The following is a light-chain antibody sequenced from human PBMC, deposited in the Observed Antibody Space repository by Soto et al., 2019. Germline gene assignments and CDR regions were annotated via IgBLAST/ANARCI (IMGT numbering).Light chain of an antibody. V-gene: IGKV3-15*01. CDR1: QSVSSN. Sequence: EIVMTQSPATLSVSPGXRATLSCRASQSVSSNLAWYQQKPGQAPRLLIYGASTRATGIPARFSGSGSGTDFTLTISSLQSEDFAFYYCQQYNNWPRTFGQGTKVDIK. CDR2: GAS. CDR3: QQYNNWPRT. J-gene: IGKJ1*01.